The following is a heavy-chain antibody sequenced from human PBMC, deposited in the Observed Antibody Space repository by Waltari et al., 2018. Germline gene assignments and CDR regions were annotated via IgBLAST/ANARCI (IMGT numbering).Heavy chain of an antibody. J-gene: IGHJ5*02. Sequence: QVQLQQWGAGLLKPSETLSLTCAVYGGSFSGYYWSWIRQPPGKGLEWIGEINHIGSTNYNPSLKSRVTISVDTSKNQFSLKLSSVTAADTAVYYCARGFMTYYYGSGSYYTWRWFDPWGQGTLVTVSS. D-gene: IGHD3-10*01. CDR2: INHIGST. V-gene: IGHV4-34*01. CDR1: GGSFSGYY. CDR3: ARGFMTYYYGSGSYYTWRWFDP.